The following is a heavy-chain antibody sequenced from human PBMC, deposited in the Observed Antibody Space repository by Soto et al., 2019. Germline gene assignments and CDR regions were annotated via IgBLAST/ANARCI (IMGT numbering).Heavy chain of an antibody. CDR2: ISGSGSST. J-gene: IGHJ4*02. CDR3: AKGLDSRVAAAGYLYDY. D-gene: IGHD6-13*01. Sequence: PGGSLRLSCAASGFTFSDYYMSWIRQAPGKGLEWVSAISGSGSSTYYADSVKGRFTISRDNSKNTLYLQMNSLRAEDTAVYYCAKGLDSRVAAAGYLYDYWGQGTLVTVSS. V-gene: IGHV3-23*01. CDR1: GFTFSDYY.